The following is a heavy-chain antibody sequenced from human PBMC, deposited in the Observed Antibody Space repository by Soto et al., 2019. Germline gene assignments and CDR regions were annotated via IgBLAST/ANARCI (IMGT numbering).Heavy chain of an antibody. CDR1: GFTLSSYD. V-gene: IGHV3-23*01. J-gene: IGHJ4*02. CDR2: ISGNGGST. D-gene: IGHD6-6*01. Sequence: PGGALRLSCAASGFTLSSYDMSWVRQAPGRGLEWVSIISGNGGSTYYAASVKGRFTISRDNTKNTLYLQMDSLTAEDTAVYYCAKGSEFSNSYTLDFDFWGQGALVTVSS. CDR3: AKGSEFSNSYTLDFDF.